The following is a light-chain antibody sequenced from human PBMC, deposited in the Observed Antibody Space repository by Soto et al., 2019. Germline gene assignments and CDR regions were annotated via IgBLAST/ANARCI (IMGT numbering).Light chain of an antibody. CDR1: NIGSKS. CDR2: DDS. CDR3: QVWDRSSDHYV. J-gene: IGLJ1*01. V-gene: IGLV3-21*02. Sequence: SYELTQPPSVSVAPGQTVRVTCGGKNIGSKSVHWYQQKPGQAPVLVVYDDSDRPSGIPERFSGSNSGNTATLTISRVEAGDEAEYRCQVWDRSSDHYVFGTRTKVTVL.